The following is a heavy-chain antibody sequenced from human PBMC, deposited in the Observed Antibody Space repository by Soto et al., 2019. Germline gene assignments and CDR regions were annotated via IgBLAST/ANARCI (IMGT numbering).Heavy chain of an antibody. CDR3: ARKRAIKIFAVVPDAFDI. CDR1: GCTFSSYG. V-gene: IGHV3-33*01. D-gene: IGHD3-3*01. J-gene: IGHJ3*02. Sequence: PGGSLRLSCAASGCTFSSYGMHWVRQAPGKGLEWVAVIWYDGSNKYYADSVKGRFTISRDNSKNTLYLQMNSLRAEDTAVYYCARKRAIKIFAVVPDAFDIWGQGTMVTVSS. CDR2: IWYDGSNK.